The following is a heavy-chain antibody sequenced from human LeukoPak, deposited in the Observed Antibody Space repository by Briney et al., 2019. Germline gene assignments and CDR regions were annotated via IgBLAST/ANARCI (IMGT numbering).Heavy chain of an antibody. V-gene: IGHV3-66*01. CDR1: GFTVSSNY. Sequence: PGGSLRLSCATSGFTVSSNYMTWVRQAPGKGLEWVSVIYSGGGTRYADSVKGRFTISRDNSKNTLYLQMNSLRAEDTAVYYCARGGKIALAGTRSPQYFQHWGQGTLVTVSS. CDR3: ARGGKIALAGTRSPQYFQH. D-gene: IGHD6-19*01. CDR2: IYSGGGT. J-gene: IGHJ1*01.